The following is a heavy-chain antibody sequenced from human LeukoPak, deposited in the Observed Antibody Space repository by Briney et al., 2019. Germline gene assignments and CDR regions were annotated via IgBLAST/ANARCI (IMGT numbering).Heavy chain of an antibody. Sequence: GGSLRLSCAASGFTFSNYAMHWVRQAPGKGLEWVAVIWYDGSNKYYADSVKGRFTISRDNPKNTLYVQMNSLRAEDTAVYCCARGRGADYGGNSGYFDYWGQGTLVTVSS. CDR1: GFTFSNYA. CDR2: IWYDGSNK. D-gene: IGHD4-23*01. CDR3: ARGRGADYGGNSGYFDY. V-gene: IGHV3-33*08. J-gene: IGHJ4*02.